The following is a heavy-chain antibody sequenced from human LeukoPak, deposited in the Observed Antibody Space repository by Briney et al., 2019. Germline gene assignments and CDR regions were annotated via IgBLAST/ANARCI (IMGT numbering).Heavy chain of an antibody. CDR3: ARADCSGGSCNDAFDI. J-gene: IGHJ3*02. Sequence: GSLRLSCAASGFTFSSYSMNWGRQAPGEGLEWGSSISSSSSYIYYADSVKGRFTISRDNAKNSLYLQMNSLRAEDTAVYYCARADCSGGSCNDAFDIWGQGTMVTVSS. D-gene: IGHD2-15*01. CDR1: GFTFSSYS. V-gene: IGHV3-21*01. CDR2: ISSSSSYI.